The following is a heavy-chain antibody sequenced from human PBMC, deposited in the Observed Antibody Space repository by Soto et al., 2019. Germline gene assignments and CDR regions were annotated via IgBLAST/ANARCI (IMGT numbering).Heavy chain of an antibody. V-gene: IGHV4-39*01. CDR2: IYYSGST. CDR3: ARHWVSAFDI. J-gene: IGHJ3*02. CDR1: GGSISSSSYY. Sequence: QLQLQESGPGLVKPSETLSLTCTVSGGSISSSSYYWGWIRQPPGKGLEWIGSIYYSGSTYYNPSLKSRVTISVDTSKNQFSLKLSSVTAAXXXVYYCARHWVSAFDIWGQGTMVTVSS. D-gene: IGHD3-16*01.